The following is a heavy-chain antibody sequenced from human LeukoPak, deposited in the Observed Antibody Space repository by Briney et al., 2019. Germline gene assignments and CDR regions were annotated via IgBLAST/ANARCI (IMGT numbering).Heavy chain of an antibody. J-gene: IGHJ4*02. D-gene: IGHD6-19*01. V-gene: IGHV4-4*02. Sequence: TSDTLSLPCAVSGVSISSSNWWSWVREPPGKGLGWIGEIHHRGSTHHNPSHKSRLNISVDKSKNQFSLKLSSVTTADTAVYYCARDALKAVARPRMRVFDYWGQGTLVTVSS. CDR2: IHHRGST. CDR3: ARDALKAVARPRMRVFDY. CDR1: GVSISSSNW.